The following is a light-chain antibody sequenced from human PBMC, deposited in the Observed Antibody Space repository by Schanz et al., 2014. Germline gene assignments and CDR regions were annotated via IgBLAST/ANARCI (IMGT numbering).Light chain of an antibody. V-gene: IGLV2-14*03. J-gene: IGLJ3*02. CDR1: SSDVGGYNY. CDR3: SSYTSSDNLV. CDR2: DVS. Sequence: QSALTQPASVSGSPGQSITISCTGTSSDVGGYNYVSWYQHHPGKAPKLMIYDVSNRPSGVSNRFSGSKSGNTASLTISGLQAEDEAYYYCSSYTSSDNLVFGGGTKVTVL.